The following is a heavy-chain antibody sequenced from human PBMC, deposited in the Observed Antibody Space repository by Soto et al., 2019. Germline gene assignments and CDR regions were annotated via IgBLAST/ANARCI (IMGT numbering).Heavy chain of an antibody. CDR1: GYSFTTYW. J-gene: IGHJ4*02. D-gene: IGHD4-17*01. CDR2: INPGDSYL. CDR3: ARPSTVTTWGRVDY. Sequence: ESLKISCHVSGYSFTTYWISWVRQMPGKGLEWIGRINPGDSYLNFNPSFQGHVAISVDKSISTAYLQWSSLKASDTAMYYCARPSTVTTWGRVDYWGQGTLVTVSS. V-gene: IGHV5-10-1*01.